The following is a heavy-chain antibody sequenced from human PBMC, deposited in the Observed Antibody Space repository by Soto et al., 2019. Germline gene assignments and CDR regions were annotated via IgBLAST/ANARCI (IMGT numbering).Heavy chain of an antibody. Sequence: PGGSLRLSCVASGFSVSSNYLSWVRQAPGQGLEWVSIIYRDGTTYYADSVEGRFTISRDNFKNTLYLQMDSLRADDTAVYYCARAPTITTNYDSWGQGTLVTVSS. CDR1: GFSVSSNY. J-gene: IGHJ4*02. D-gene: IGHD4-4*01. CDR2: IYRDGTT. CDR3: ARAPTITTNYDS. V-gene: IGHV3-53*01.